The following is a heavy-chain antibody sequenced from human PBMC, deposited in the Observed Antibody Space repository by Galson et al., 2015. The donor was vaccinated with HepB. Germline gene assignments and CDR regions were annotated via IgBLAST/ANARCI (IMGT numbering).Heavy chain of an antibody. J-gene: IGHJ5*02. Sequence: SLRLSCAASGFTASSNYMSWVRQAPGKGLEWVSVIYSGGSTYYADSVKGRFTISRDNSKNTLYLQMNSLRAEDTAVYYCARGNYDFWSGFTQNWFDPWGQGTLVTVSS. D-gene: IGHD3-3*01. CDR2: IYSGGST. CDR3: ARGNYDFWSGFTQNWFDP. V-gene: IGHV3-53*01. CDR1: GFTASSNY.